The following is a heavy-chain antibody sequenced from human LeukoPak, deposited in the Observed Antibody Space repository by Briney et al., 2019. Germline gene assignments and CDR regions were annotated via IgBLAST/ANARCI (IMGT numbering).Heavy chain of an antibody. D-gene: IGHD1-1*01. CDR1: GVTFSSYG. Sequence: GGSLRLSCAASGVTFSSYGMHWVRQAPGKGLEWVSAISGSGGSTYYADSVKGRFTISRDNSKNTLYLQMNSLRAEDTAVYYCAKGTTFHFDYWGQGTLVTVSS. J-gene: IGHJ4*02. CDR2: ISGSGGST. CDR3: AKGTTFHFDY. V-gene: IGHV3-23*01.